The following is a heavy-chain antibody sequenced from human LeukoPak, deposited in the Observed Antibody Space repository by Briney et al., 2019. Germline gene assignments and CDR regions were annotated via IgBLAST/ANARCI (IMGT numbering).Heavy chain of an antibody. CDR3: ARDPGYYYAMDV. Sequence: SQTLSLTCAISGDSVSSNTAAWNWVRQSPSRGLEWLGRTYYRSKWYYDYATSVSSRIAINPDTSKNLFSLQLNSATPDDTAVYYCARDPGYYYAMDVWGQGTTVTVSS. D-gene: IGHD2-15*01. V-gene: IGHV6-1*01. CDR1: GDSVSSNTAA. J-gene: IGHJ6*02. CDR2: TYYRSKWYY.